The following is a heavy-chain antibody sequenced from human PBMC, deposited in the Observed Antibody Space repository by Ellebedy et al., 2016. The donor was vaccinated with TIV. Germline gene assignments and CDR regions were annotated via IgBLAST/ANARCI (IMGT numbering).Heavy chain of an antibody. V-gene: IGHV3-23*01. CDR1: GFTFSTDA. J-gene: IGHJ6*02. CDR2: IREGDGGT. CDR3: TNLTLPATLGYYRINMDV. D-gene: IGHD1-26*01. Sequence: PGGSLRLSCAVSGFTFSTDARTWVRQAPGKGLQWVASIREGDGGTYYAESVKGRFTISRDKSKKMVYLQMGNLRAEDTAIYYCTNLTLPATLGYYRINMDVWGQGTAVTVSS.